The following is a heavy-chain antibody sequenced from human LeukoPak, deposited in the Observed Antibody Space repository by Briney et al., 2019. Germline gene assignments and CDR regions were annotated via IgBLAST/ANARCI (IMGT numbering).Heavy chain of an antibody. Sequence: PGGSLRLYCTASGFTFSNYAMSWVRQVPGKGLEWVSTISGSGSSSYYSDSVQGRFTISRDNSKNTLFLQMKSLRAEDTAVYYCAPGEWYFDYWGQGTLVTVSS. CDR2: ISGSGSSS. CDR3: APGEWYFDY. J-gene: IGHJ4*02. V-gene: IGHV3-23*01. CDR1: GFTFSNYA. D-gene: IGHD3-10*01.